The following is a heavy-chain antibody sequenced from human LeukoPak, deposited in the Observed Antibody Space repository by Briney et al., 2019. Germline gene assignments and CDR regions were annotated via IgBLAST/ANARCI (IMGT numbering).Heavy chain of an antibody. D-gene: IGHD6-19*01. CDR1: GFTFRSYW. V-gene: IGHV3-7*01. CDR2: IKQDGSEK. CDR3: AKDLYSSGRPYYFDY. Sequence: QSGGSLRLSCAASGFTFRSYWMSWVRQAPGKGLEWVANIKQDGSEKYYVDSVKGRFAISRDNAKNSLYLQMNSLRAEDTAVYYCAKDLYSSGRPYYFDYWGQGTLVTVSS. J-gene: IGHJ4*02.